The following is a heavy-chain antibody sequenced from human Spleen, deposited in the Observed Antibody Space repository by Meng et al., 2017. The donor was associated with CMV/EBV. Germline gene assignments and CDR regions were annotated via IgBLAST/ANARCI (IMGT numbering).Heavy chain of an antibody. D-gene: IGHD1-14*01. CDR3: ARDLRYPRYTFDI. CDR1: GFTFSSYA. J-gene: IGHJ3*02. CDR2: IKQDGSEK. Sequence: GGSLRLSCAASGFTFSSYAMHWVRQAPGKGLEWVANIKQDGSEKYSVDSVKGRFTISRDNAKNSLYLQMNSLRAEDTAVYYCARDLRYPRYTFDIWGQGTMVTVSS. V-gene: IGHV3-7*01.